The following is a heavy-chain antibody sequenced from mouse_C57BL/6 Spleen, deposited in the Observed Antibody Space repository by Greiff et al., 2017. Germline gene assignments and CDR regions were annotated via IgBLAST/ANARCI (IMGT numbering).Heavy chain of an antibody. J-gene: IGHJ1*03. V-gene: IGHV1-26*01. D-gene: IGHD2-1*01. Sequence: EVQLQQSGPELVKPGASVKISCKASGYTFTDYYMNWVKQSHGKSLEWIGDINPNNGGTSYNQKFKGKATLTVDKSSSTAYMELRSLTSEDSAVXYCARYGNYENWYFDVWGTGTTVTVSS. CDR2: INPNNGGT. CDR3: ARYGNYENWYFDV. CDR1: GYTFTDYY.